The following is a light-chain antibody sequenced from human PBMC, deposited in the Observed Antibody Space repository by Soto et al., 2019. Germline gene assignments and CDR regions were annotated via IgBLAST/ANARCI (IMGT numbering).Light chain of an antibody. CDR3: ASWDDSLNAWV. V-gene: IGLV1-44*01. J-gene: IGLJ3*02. CDR1: DSNIGSYI. Sequence: QSVLGQPPSASGTPGQRITISCSGSDSNIGSYIVNWYQQFPGTAPKIVIYSDNQRPSGVPDRFSGSKSGTSASLAISGLQSEDEADYYCASWDDSLNAWVFGGGTKVTVL. CDR2: SDN.